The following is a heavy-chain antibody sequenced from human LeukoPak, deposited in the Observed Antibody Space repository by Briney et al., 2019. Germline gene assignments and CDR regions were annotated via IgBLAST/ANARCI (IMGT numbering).Heavy chain of an antibody. CDR3: ARDRGTVVKGNYFDY. V-gene: IGHV3-21*01. CDR2: ISSSSSYI. Sequence: AGGSLRLSCAASGFTFSSYSMNWVRQAPGKGLEWVSSISSSSSYIYYADSVKGRFTISRDNAKNSLYLQMNSLRAEDTAVYYCARDRGTVVKGNYFDYWGQGTLVTVSS. D-gene: IGHD4-23*01. CDR1: GFTFSSYS. J-gene: IGHJ4*02.